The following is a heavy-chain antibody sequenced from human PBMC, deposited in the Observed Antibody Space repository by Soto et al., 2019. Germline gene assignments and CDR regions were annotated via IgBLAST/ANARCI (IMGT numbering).Heavy chain of an antibody. J-gene: IGHJ5*02. CDR1: GDSITNDY. CDR3: ARDSRVPT. Sequence: SETLSLTCTVSGDSITNDYWSWIRQPPGKGLEWVGNIYYTGSTNYNPSLKSRVTISIDTSKNQFSLRLSSVTAADTAVYYCARDSRVPTWGQGTLVTVSS. V-gene: IGHV4-59*01. CDR2: IYYTGST.